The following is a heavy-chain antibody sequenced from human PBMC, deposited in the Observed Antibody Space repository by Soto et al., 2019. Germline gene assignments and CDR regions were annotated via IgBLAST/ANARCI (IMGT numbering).Heavy chain of an antibody. Sequence: QVQVVQSGAEVKKPGSSVRVSCKASGGTSSSYAITWMRQAPGQGPEWMGGIIPILDTTDYAQKFQGRVTFTADESTSTVYIELSSLTSEDTAVYYFASVGTTVNRRFDFWGQGTLVTVSS. J-gene: IGHJ4*02. CDR1: GGTSSSYA. CDR3: ASVGTTVNRRFDF. D-gene: IGHD4-4*01. CDR2: IIPILDTT. V-gene: IGHV1-69*01.